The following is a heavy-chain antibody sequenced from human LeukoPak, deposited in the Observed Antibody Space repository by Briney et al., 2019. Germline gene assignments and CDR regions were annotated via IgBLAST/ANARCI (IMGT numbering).Heavy chain of an antibody. CDR2: VYPGDSDT. J-gene: IGHJ5*02. Sequence: SGESLKISCKASGYIFSRYWIAWMRQVPGKGLEWMGIVYPGDSDTRYSPSFRGQVTISADTSISTTYLQWSSLKASDTAIYYCARHRGGYGNYEDWFDPWGQGTLVTVSS. D-gene: IGHD1-26*01. V-gene: IGHV5-51*01. CDR1: GYIFSRYW. CDR3: ARHRGGYGNYEDWFDP.